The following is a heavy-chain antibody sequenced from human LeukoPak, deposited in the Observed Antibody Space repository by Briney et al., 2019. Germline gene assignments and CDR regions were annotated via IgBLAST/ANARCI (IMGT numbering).Heavy chain of an antibody. CDR1: GFIFSSYE. D-gene: IGHD5-24*01. Sequence: GGSLRLSCAASGFIFSSYEMSWVRQAPGKGLEWVSYISSSGRTMYYADSVKGRFTISRDNSKNTLYLQMNSLRADDTAVYYCAKSGYNRFDYWGQGTLVTVSS. CDR3: AKSGYNRFDY. CDR2: ISSSGRTM. V-gene: IGHV3-48*03. J-gene: IGHJ4*02.